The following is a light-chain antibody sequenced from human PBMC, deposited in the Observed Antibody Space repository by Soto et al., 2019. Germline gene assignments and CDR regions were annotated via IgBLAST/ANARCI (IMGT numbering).Light chain of an antibody. CDR3: EQDGSSPLT. Sequence: EIVLTQSPGTLSLSPGERATLSCRASQSVSSSYLAWYQQKPGQAPRLLIYGASSRATGIPDRFSGSGSGTDFNLTISRLEPEDFAVYYCEQDGSSPLTFGGGTKVESK. CDR2: GAS. J-gene: IGKJ4*01. V-gene: IGKV3-20*01. CDR1: QSVSSSY.